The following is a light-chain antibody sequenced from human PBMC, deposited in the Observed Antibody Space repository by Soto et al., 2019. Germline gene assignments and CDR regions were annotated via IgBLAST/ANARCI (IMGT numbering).Light chain of an antibody. CDR3: CSFAGGPYV. Sequence: QSALTQPASVSGSPGQSITISCTGTSSDVGNYNLVSWYQQHPGKAPTVIIFEVTKRPSGVSHRFSASRSGNTASLTISGLQAGDEADYYCCSFAGGPYVFGTGTKLTVL. J-gene: IGLJ1*01. CDR2: EVT. CDR1: SSDVGNYNL. V-gene: IGLV2-23*02.